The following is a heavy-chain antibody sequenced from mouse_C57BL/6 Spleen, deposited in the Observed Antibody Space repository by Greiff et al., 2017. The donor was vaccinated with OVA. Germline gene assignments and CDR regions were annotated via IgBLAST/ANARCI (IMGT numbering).Heavy chain of an antibody. Sequence: QVQLKQSGAELVRPGTSVKVSCKASGYAFTNYLIEWVKQRPGQGLEWIGMINPGSGGTNYNEKFKGKVTLTADKSSSTAYMQLSSLTSEDSAVYFCARGDGYPFAYWGQGTLVTVSA. CDR3: ARGDGYPFAY. CDR2: INPGSGGT. V-gene: IGHV1-54*01. CDR1: GYAFTNYL. D-gene: IGHD2-3*01. J-gene: IGHJ3*01.